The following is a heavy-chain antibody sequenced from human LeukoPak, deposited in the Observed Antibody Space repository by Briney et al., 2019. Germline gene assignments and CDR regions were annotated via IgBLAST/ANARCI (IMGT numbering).Heavy chain of an antibody. V-gene: IGHV3-9*03. CDR2: ISWNSGSI. J-gene: IGHJ4*02. CDR1: GFTFDDYA. CDR3: VKDGRRGYSYGRGFDY. Sequence: PGRSLRLSCAASGFTFDDYAMHWVRQAPGKGLEWVSGISWNSGSIGYADSVKGRFTISRDNAKNSLYLQMNSLRAEDMALYYCVKDGRRGYSYGRGFDYWGQGTLVTVSS. D-gene: IGHD5-18*01.